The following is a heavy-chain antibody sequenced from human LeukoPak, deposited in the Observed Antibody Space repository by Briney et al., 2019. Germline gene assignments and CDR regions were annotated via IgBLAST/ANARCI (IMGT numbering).Heavy chain of an antibody. D-gene: IGHD3-10*01. V-gene: IGHV3-21*01. CDR1: GFTFSYYA. CDR2: ISSSSSYI. J-gene: IGHJ4*02. Sequence: PGGSLRLSCAASGFTFSYYAMSWVRQAPGKGLEWVSSISSSSSYIYYADSVKGRFTISRDNAKNSLYLQMNSLRAEDTAVYYCARAPRSAIWFGELPCDYWGQGTLVTVSS. CDR3: ARAPRSAIWFGELPCDY.